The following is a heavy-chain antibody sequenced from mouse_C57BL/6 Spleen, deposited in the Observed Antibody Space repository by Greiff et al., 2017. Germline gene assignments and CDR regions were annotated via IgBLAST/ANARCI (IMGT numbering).Heavy chain of an antibody. D-gene: IGHD6-1*01. J-gene: IGHJ4*01. CDR3: AKSGATLYAMDY. CDR2: IWRGGST. CDR1: GFPLTSYG. V-gene: IGHV2-5*01. Sequence: QVQLQQSGPGLVQPSQCLSITCTVSGFPLTSYGVHWVRQSPGKGLEWLGVIWRGGSTDYNAAFMSRLSITKDNSKSQVFFKMNSLQADDTAIYYCAKSGATLYAMDYWGQGTSVTVSS.